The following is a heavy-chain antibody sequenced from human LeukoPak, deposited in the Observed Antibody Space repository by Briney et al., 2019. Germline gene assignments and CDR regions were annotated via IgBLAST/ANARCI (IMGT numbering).Heavy chain of an antibody. D-gene: IGHD2-2*01. V-gene: IGHV1-69*01. CDR2: IIPIFGTA. CDR3: ARHGTVPAAITWDYHFDY. J-gene: IGHJ4*02. CDR1: GGTFSSYA. Sequence: SVKVSCKASGGTFSSYAISWVRQAPGQGLEWMGGIIPIFGTANYAQKFQGRVTITADESTSTAYMELSSLRSEDTAVYYCARHGTVPAAITWDYHFDYWGQGTLVTVSS.